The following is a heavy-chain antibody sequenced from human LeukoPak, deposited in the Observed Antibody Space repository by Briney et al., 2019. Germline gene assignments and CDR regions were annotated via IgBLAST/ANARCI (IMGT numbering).Heavy chain of an antibody. V-gene: IGHV3-20*04. CDR3: ARDEYSSSSVVSDYMDV. D-gene: IGHD6-6*01. CDR1: GFTFDDYG. CDR2: INWNGGST. Sequence: GGSLRLSCAASGFTFDDYGMSWVRQAPGKGLECVSGINWNGGSTGYADSVKGRFTISRDNAKNSLYLQMNRLRAEDTVLYYCARDEYSSSSVVSDYMDVWGKGTTVTVSS. J-gene: IGHJ6*03.